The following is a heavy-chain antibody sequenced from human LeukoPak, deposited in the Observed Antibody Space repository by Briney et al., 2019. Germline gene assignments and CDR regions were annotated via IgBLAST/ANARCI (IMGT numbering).Heavy chain of an antibody. CDR3: AKDCEPLVGVHRGGDWFDP. J-gene: IGHJ5*02. CDR2: ISTSSSYI. CDR1: GFTFSSYN. D-gene: IGHD1-26*01. V-gene: IGHV3-21*04. Sequence: GGSLRLSCAASGFTFSSYNMNWVRQAPGKGLEWVSSISTSSSYIYSADSLKGRFTISRDNSKNTLYLQMNSLRAEDTAVYYCAKDCEPLVGVHRGGDWFDPWGQGTLVTVSS.